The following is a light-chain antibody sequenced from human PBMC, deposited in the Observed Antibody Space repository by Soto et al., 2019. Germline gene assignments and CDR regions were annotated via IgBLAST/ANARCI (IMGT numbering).Light chain of an antibody. CDR2: AAS. Sequence: AIQMTQSPSSLSASVGDRVTITCRASQDIRNDLGWYQEKPRQAPKLLIYAASKLQSGVPSRSSGSGSGTDFTLTISSLQPEDFATYYCLQDHNYPWTFGQGTKVEI. J-gene: IGKJ1*01. V-gene: IGKV1-6*01. CDR3: LQDHNYPWT. CDR1: QDIRND.